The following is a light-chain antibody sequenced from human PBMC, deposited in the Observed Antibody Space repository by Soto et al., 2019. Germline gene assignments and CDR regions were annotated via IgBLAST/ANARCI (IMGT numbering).Light chain of an antibody. J-gene: IGLJ1*01. CDR1: SSDFGGYNY. Sequence: QSALTQPASVSGSPGQSITISCTGTSSDFGGYNYVSWYQHRPGKAPKLMIYEVSNRPSGVSNRFSGSKSGNTASLTISGLQAEDEADYYCSSYTSSSTLVFGTGTKVTVL. CDR3: SSYTSSSTLV. V-gene: IGLV2-14*01. CDR2: EVS.